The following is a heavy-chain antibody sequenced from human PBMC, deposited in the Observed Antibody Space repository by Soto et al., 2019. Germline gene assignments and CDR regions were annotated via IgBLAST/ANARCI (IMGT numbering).Heavy chain of an antibody. J-gene: IGHJ3*02. Sequence: EEQLVESGGGVVRPGGSLTLSCAASGFRFDDFGMSWVRQAPGKGLEWVSGITWNCVTTGYVKSVKGRLTISRDNAKNSLYLQMGSLRAEYTAIYYCARDVGVAVAVDAFDIWGQGTMVSVSS. CDR3: ARDVGVAVAVDAFDI. CDR1: GFRFDDFG. CDR2: ITWNCVTT. V-gene: IGHV3-20*04. D-gene: IGHD6-19*01.